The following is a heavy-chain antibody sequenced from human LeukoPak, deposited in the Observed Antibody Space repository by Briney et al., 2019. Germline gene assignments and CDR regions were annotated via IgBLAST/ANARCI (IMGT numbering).Heavy chain of an antibody. J-gene: IGHJ4*02. Sequence: GGSLRLSCAASGFTFSIHGMHWVRQAPGKGLEWVTFIRSDGGTKYYADSVKGRFTISRDNSKNTLYLQMSSLRAEDTAVYYCAKDLPTAFFDYWGQGTLVTVSS. CDR3: AKDLPTAFFDY. CDR2: IRSDGGTK. D-gene: IGHD2-2*01. V-gene: IGHV3-30*02. CDR1: GFTFSIHG.